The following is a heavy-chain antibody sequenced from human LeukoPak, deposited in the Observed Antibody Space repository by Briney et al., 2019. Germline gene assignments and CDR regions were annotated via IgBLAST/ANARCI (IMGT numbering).Heavy chain of an antibody. J-gene: IGHJ4*02. CDR1: GGIFSSYA. V-gene: IGHV1-69*05. CDR3: ARDRLIGSGSHYSY. CDR2: IIPIFGTA. D-gene: IGHD3-10*01. Sequence: GASVKVSCKASGGIFSSYAISWVRQAPGQGLEWMGRIIPIFGTANYAQKFQGRVTITTDEPTSTAYMELSSLRSEDTAVYYCARDRLIGSGSHYSYWGQGTLVTVSS.